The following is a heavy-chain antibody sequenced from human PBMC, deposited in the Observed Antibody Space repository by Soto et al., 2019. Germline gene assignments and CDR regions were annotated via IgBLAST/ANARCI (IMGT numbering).Heavy chain of an antibody. J-gene: IGHJ4*02. CDR1: GFTFSSYS. D-gene: IGHD2-15*01. CDR2: ISSSSSYI. V-gene: IGHV3-21*01. CDR3: ARVRRPSQCSGGSCYFDY. Sequence: EVQLVESGGGLVKPGGSLRLSCAASGFTFSSYSMNWVRQAPGKGLEWVSSISSSSSYIYYADSVKGRFTISRDNAKNSLYLQMNSLRAEATAVYYCARVRRPSQCSGGSCYFDYWGQGTLVTVSS.